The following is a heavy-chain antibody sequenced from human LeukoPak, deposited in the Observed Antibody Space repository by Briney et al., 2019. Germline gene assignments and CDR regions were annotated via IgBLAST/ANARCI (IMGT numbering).Heavy chain of an antibody. CDR2: IYYSGST. V-gene: IGHV4-59*01. Sequence: PGGSLRLSCAASGFTFSSYWMNWVRQPPGKGLEWIGYIYYSGSTNYNPSLKSRVTISVDTSKNQFSLRLSSVTAADTAVYYCARVTGYVMEDYFDYWGQGTLVTVSP. CDR3: ARVTGYVMEDYFDY. J-gene: IGHJ4*02. CDR1: GFTFSSYW. D-gene: IGHD6-13*01.